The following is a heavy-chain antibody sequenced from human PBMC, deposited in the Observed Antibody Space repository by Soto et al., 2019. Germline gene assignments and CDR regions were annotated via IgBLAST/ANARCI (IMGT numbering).Heavy chain of an antibody. CDR1: GGSISSGGYY. D-gene: IGHD3-3*01. CDR3: ASFSRGLPNNYYGMDV. V-gene: IGHV4-31*03. Sequence: SETLSLTCTVSGGSISSGGYYWSWIRQHPGKGLEWIGYIYYSGSTYYNPSLKSRVTTSVDTSKNQFSLKLSSVTAADTAVYYCASFSRGLPNNYYGMDVWGQGTTVTVSS. J-gene: IGHJ6*02. CDR2: IYYSGST.